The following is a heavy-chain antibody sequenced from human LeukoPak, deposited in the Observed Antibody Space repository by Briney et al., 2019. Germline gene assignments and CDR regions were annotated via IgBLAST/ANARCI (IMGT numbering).Heavy chain of an antibody. CDR1: GYSFTSYW. D-gene: IGHD3-10*01. CDR3: ARHTGRESVNWPVGDY. Sequence: GESLKTSWTRSGYSFTSYWFGWVRQMPGKGLGGRGIIYLGDSVTRYSASFQGQDTISADKSINTANLQWSSLKASNTAMYSCARHTGRESVNWPVGDYWGQGTLVTVSS. CDR2: IYLGDSVT. J-gene: IGHJ4*02. V-gene: IGHV5-51*01.